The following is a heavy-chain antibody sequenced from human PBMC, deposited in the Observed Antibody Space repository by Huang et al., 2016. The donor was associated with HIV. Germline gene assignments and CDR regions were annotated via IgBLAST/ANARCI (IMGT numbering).Heavy chain of an antibody. CDR1: GDSITRSMNYY. CDR2: IYATGTT. CDR3: ARATYRDFEYSFDF. Sequence: QVQLQESGPGLVKPSQTLSLICSVSGDSITRSMNYYWTWVRQPAGPGLEYVGLIYATGTTYYNPSLKTRVSISLDTSKNQFSLRLTSMTAADTAVYYCARATYRDFEYSFDFWGQGILVTVSS. J-gene: IGHJ4*02. V-gene: IGHV4-61*09. D-gene: IGHD2-21*01.